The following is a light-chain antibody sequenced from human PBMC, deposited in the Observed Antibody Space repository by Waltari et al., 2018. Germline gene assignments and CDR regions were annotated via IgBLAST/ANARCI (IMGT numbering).Light chain of an antibody. CDR1: RSNIGRNS. CDR3: ASWDASLNGWV. J-gene: IGLJ3*02. V-gene: IGLV1-44*01. CDR2: FTD. Sequence: QSVLTQPPSASGTPGQRVTIPCSGGRSNIGRNSVNWFQQLPGPAPRLFIYFTDQRPSGVPGRFSGSKSGTSASLAISGLQSGDEADYYCASWDASLNGWVFGGGTKLTVL.